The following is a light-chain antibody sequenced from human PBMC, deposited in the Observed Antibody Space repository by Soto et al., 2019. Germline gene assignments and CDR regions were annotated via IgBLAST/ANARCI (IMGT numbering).Light chain of an antibody. CDR2: GAS. V-gene: IGKV3-20*01. Sequence: EIVLTHSPGTLSLSPGERATLSCRSSQSVSSSYLAWYQQKPGQAPRLLVYGASSRATGISDRFSGSGSGTDFTLTISRLEPEDFAVYYCQHYVSPPITFGQGTRLEIK. CDR3: QHYVSPPIT. J-gene: IGKJ5*01. CDR1: QSVSSSY.